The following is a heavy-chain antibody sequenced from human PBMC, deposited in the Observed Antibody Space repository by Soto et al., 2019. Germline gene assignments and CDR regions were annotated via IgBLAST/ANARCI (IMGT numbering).Heavy chain of an antibody. CDR1: GGSVSSGSYY. J-gene: IGHJ4*02. D-gene: IGHD6-19*01. CDR3: ARSGYRAVAGTCSY. CDR2: IYYSGST. V-gene: IGHV4-61*01. Sequence: SETLSLTCTVSGGSVSSGSYYWSWIRQPPGKGLEWIGYIYYSGSTNYNPSLKSRVTISVDTSKNQFSLKLSSVTAADTAVYYCARSGYRAVAGTCSYWGQGTLVTVSS.